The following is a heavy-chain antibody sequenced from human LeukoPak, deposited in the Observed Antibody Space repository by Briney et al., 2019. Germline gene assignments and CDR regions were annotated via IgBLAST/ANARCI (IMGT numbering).Heavy chain of an antibody. CDR1: GGSFSGYY. J-gene: IGHJ5*02. D-gene: IGHD2-21*02. Sequence: SETLSLTCAVYGGSFSGYYWTWIRQPPGKGLEWIGEINHSGSTNYNPSLKSRVTISVDTSKNQFSLKLSSVTAADTAVYYCARLGAYCGGDCYSNWFDPWGQGTLVTVSS. CDR2: INHSGST. CDR3: ARLGAYCGGDCYSNWFDP. V-gene: IGHV4-34*01.